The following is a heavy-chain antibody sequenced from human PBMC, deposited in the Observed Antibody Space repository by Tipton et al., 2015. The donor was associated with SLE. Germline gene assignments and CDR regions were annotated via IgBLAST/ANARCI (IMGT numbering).Heavy chain of an antibody. J-gene: IGHJ6*02. CDR1: GGSISSDDYY. Sequence: TLSLTCTVSGGSISSDDYYWTWIRQHPGKGLEWIGEINHSGSTNYNPSLKSRVTISVDTSKIQFSLKLSSVTAADTAVYYCARGRLLEWLSTYYYYYGMDVWGHGTTVTVSS. D-gene: IGHD3-3*01. V-gene: IGHV4-34*01. CDR2: INHSGST. CDR3: ARGRLLEWLSTYYYYYGMDV.